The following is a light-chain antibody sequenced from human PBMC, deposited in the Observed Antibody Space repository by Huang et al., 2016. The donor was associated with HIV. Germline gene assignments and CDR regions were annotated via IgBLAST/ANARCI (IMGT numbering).Light chain of an antibody. CDR1: QSISSW. J-gene: IGKJ2*01. V-gene: IGKV1-5*03. CDR3: QQYNSYLYT. Sequence: DIQMTQSPSTLSASVGDRVTITCRDSQSISSWLAWYQQKPGKAPKLLIYKASSLESGVPSRFSGSGSGTEFTLTISSLQPDDFATYYCQQYNSYLYTFGQGTKLEIK. CDR2: KAS.